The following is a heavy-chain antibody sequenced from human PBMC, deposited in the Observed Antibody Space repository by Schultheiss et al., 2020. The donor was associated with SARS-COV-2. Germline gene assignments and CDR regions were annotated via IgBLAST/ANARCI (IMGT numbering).Heavy chain of an antibody. J-gene: IGHJ3*01. CDR3: ARIRRYCSGGICNFRNAFDL. V-gene: IGHV2-70*01. CDR2: IDWNDDK. CDR1: GFSLRTSGMC. D-gene: IGHD2-15*01. Sequence: SGPTLVKPTQTLTLTCTFSGFSLRTSGMCVSWIRQPPGKALEWLALIDWNDDKYYNTSLKTRLTVSKDTSKSQVVLTLTNMDPVDTATYYCARIRRYCSGGICNFRNAFDLWGQGTMVTVSS.